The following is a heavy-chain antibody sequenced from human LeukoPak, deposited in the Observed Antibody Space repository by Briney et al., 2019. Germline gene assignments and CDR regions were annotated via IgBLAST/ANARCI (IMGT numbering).Heavy chain of an antibody. CDR2: IYYSGST. CDR1: GGSISSSSYY. CDR3: ASAAQTLGYCSGGSCYSSRPFDY. V-gene: IGHV4-39*01. J-gene: IGHJ4*02. Sequence: SETLSLTCIVYGGSISSSSYYWGWIRQPPGKGLEWIGSIYYSGSTYYNPSLKSRVTISVDTSKNQFSLKLSSVTAADTAVYYCASAAQTLGYCSGGSCYSSRPFDYWGQGTLVTVSS. D-gene: IGHD2-15*01.